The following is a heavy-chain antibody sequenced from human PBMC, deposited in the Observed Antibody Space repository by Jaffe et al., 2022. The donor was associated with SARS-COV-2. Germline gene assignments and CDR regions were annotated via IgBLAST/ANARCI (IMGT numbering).Heavy chain of an antibody. D-gene: IGHD4-17*01. J-gene: IGHJ4*02. CDR2: ISGSGGST. CDR3: AKGDDDYGDYGGPRFYDY. Sequence: EVQLLESGGGLVQPGGSLRLSCAASGFTFSSYAMSWVRQAPGKGLEWVSAISGSGGSTYYADSVKGRFTISRDNSKNTLYLQMNSLRAEDTAVYYCAKGDDDYGDYGGPRFYDYWGQGTLVTVSS. CDR1: GFTFSSYA. V-gene: IGHV3-23*01.